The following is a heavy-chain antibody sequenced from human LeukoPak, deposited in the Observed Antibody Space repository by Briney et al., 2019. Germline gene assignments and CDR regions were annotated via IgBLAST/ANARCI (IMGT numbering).Heavy chain of an antibody. J-gene: IGHJ4*02. CDR3: ARDKWAVAGRVFDY. Sequence: ASVKVSCRASGYTFTSYAMHWVRQAPGQRLEWMGWINAGNGNTKYSQKFQGRVTITRDTSASTAYMELSSLRSEDTAVYYCARDKWAVAGRVFDYWGQGTLVTVSS. CDR1: GYTFTSYA. CDR2: INAGNGNT. D-gene: IGHD6-19*01. V-gene: IGHV1-3*01.